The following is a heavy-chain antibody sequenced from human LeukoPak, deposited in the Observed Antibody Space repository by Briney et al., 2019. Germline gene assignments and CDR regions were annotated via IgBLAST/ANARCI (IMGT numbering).Heavy chain of an antibody. V-gene: IGHV1-69*13. CDR2: ITPIFRTP. Sequence: GASVKVSCKASGYTFTGYYVHWVRQAPGQGLEWMGGITPIFRTPNYAQEFQGRVTITAVESMSTAYMGLSSLRSEDTAVYYCARGWLAETTVVTPYNYWGQGTLVTVSS. J-gene: IGHJ4*02. CDR3: ARGWLAETTVVTPYNY. D-gene: IGHD2-21*02. CDR1: GYTFTGYY.